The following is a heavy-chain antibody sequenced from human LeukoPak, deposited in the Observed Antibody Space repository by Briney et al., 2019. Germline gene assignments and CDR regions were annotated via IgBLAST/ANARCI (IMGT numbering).Heavy chain of an antibody. CDR2: ISGDGGST. J-gene: IGHJ4*02. D-gene: IGHD6-19*01. CDR1: GFTFDVYA. Sequence: QAGGSLRLSCAASGFTFDVYAMHWVRQAPGKGLESVSLISGDGGSTYYADSVKGRFTISRDNSKNSLYLQMNSLRTEDTALYYCAKADSSGWYWSYWGQGTLVTVSS. CDR3: AKADSSGWYWSY. V-gene: IGHV3-43*02.